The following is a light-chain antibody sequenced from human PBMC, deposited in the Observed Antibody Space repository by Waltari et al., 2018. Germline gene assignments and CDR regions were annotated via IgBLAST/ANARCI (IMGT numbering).Light chain of an antibody. CDR3: SSYAGNDLVI. Sequence: QSALTQPASVSGSPGQSITISCTGPNSAVVSYNYVSWYQQHPGKAPNLMIYEVTNRPSGLSNRFSGSKSGNTASLTITELQAEDEADYYCSSYAGNDLVIFGGGTKLTVL. V-gene: IGLV2-14*01. J-gene: IGLJ2*01. CDR2: EVT. CDR1: NSAVVSYNY.